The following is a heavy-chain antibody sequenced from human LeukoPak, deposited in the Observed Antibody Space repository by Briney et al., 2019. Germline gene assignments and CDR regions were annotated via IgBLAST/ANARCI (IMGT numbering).Heavy chain of an antibody. CDR2: ISGGGGTT. V-gene: IGHV3-23*01. D-gene: IGHD5-18*01. CDR3: AKGIHLSLSEHDY. Sequence: GGSLRLSCAASGFILRNCAMTWVRQAPGKGLEWVSGISGGGGTTNYADSVKGRFTISRDNSKNTVFLQMNSLRAEDTAIYYCAKGIHLSLSEHDYWGQGTLVTVSS. CDR1: GFILRNCA. J-gene: IGHJ4*02.